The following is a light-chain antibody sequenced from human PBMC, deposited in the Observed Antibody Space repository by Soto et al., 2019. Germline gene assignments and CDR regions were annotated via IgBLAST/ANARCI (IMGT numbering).Light chain of an antibody. CDR3: QQYNNWPRT. Sequence: DIVMTQSPVTLSVSPGDRATLSCRASQSVGHNLAWFQQKPSQAPRLLIYGASAGATGIPDRFSGSGFGTEFTLTISRLQSEDLAVYYCQQYNNWPRTFGQGTKVEMK. CDR2: GAS. V-gene: IGKV3-15*01. CDR1: QSVGHN. J-gene: IGKJ1*01.